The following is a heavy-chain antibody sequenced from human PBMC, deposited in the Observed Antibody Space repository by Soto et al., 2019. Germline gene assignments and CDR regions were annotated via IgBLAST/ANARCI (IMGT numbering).Heavy chain of an antibody. CDR3: ARDLSYGYGLGGDAFDI. CDR1: GGSIMSYY. CDR2: IYTSGST. Sequence: PSEPLSLTCTVSGGSIMSYYWRCILQAAVKGLEWIGRIYTSGSTNYNPSLKSRVTMSVDTSKNQFSLKLSSVTAADTAVYYCARDLSYGYGLGGDAFDIWGQGTMVTVSS. J-gene: IGHJ3*02. D-gene: IGHD5-18*01. V-gene: IGHV4-4*07.